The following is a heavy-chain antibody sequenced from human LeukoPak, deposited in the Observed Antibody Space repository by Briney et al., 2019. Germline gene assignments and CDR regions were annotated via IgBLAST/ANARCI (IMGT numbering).Heavy chain of an antibody. CDR2: INPNSGGT. J-gene: IGHJ4*02. D-gene: IGHD3-22*01. CDR3: ARDVYYYDSSVRLYYFDY. CDR1: GYTFTSYG. V-gene: IGHV1-2*02. Sequence: ASVKVSCKASGYTFTSYGISWVRQAPGQGLEWMGWINPNSGGTNYAQKFQGRVTMTRDTSISTAYMELSRLRSDDTAVYYCARDVYYYDSSVRLYYFDYWGQGTLVTVSS.